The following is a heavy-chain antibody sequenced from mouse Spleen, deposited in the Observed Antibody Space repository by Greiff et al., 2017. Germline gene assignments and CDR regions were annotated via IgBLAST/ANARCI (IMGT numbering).Heavy chain of an antibody. D-gene: IGHD2-1*01. Sequence: EVQLQQSGAELVRPGASVKLSCTASGFNIKDDYMHWVKQRPEQGLEWIGWIDPENGDTEYASKFQGKATITADTSSNTAYLQLSSLTSEDTAVYYCTTHGNYDVAYWGQGTLVTVSA. CDR1: GFNIKDDY. V-gene: IGHV14-4*01. CDR2: IDPENGDT. CDR3: TTHGNYDVAY. J-gene: IGHJ3*01.